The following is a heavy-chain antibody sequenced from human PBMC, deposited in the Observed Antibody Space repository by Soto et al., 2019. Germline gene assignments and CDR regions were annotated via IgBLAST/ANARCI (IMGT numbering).Heavy chain of an antibody. Sequence: QLQLQESGPGLVKPSETLSLTCTVSGGSISSSSYYWGWIRQPPGKGLEWIGSIYYSGSTYYNPSLKSRVTISIATSKNQFSLKLSSVTAADTAVYYCARPRFSYYYDSSGYSHWGQGTLVTVSS. CDR3: ARPRFSYYYDSSGYSH. D-gene: IGHD3-22*01. V-gene: IGHV4-39*01. CDR2: IYYSGST. J-gene: IGHJ4*02. CDR1: GGSISSSSYY.